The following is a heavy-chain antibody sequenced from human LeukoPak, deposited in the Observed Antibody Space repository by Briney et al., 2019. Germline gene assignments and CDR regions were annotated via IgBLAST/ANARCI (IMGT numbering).Heavy chain of an antibody. V-gene: IGHV1-2*02. J-gene: IGHJ5*02. CDR3: ARGSYWYDV. CDR1: GYTFTDYY. D-gene: IGHD6-13*01. CDR2: INPTSGGA. Sequence: ASVKVSCKASGYTFTDYYIQWVRQAPGQGLEWMGWINPTSGGANYAQKFQGRVTMTRDTSISTAYMELSRLKSDDTAVYYCARGSYWYDVWGQGTLVTASS.